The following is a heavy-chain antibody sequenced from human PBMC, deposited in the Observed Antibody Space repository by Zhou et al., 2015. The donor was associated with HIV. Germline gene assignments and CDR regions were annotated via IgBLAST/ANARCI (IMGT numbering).Heavy chain of an antibody. CDR2: FDPEDGEA. Sequence: QVQLVQSGAEVKKPGASVKVSCEVSGYSLTELSIHWVRQAPLKGLEWMGGFDPEDGEAIYAQRFQGRVTVTEDTSTDTVYMELSRLRSEDSAIYYCATVGAQISMGRGPIYHTRDAFDIWGHGTMVTVSS. J-gene: IGHJ3*02. V-gene: IGHV1-24*01. CDR1: GYSLTELS. D-gene: IGHD3-10*01. CDR3: ATVGAQISMGRGPIYHTRDAFDI.